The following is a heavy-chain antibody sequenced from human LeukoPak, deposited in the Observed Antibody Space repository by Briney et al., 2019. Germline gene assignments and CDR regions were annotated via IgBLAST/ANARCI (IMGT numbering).Heavy chain of an antibody. V-gene: IGHV4-31*03. J-gene: IGHJ3*02. Sequence: PSETQSLTCTVSGGSISSGGYYWSWIRQHPGKGLEWIGYIYYSGSTYYNPSLKSRVTISVDTSKNQFSLKLSSVTAADTAVYYCAREGSEAFDIWGQGTMVTVSS. D-gene: IGHD3-10*01. CDR2: IYYSGST. CDR3: AREGSEAFDI. CDR1: GGSISSGGYY.